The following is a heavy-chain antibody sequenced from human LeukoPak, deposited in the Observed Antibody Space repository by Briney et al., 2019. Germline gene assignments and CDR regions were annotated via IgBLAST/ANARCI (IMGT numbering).Heavy chain of an antibody. V-gene: IGHV1-69*04. CDR1: GGTFSSYA. J-gene: IGHJ5*02. CDR3: ARVSIAARPRWFDP. CDR2: IIPILGIA. Sequence: AASVKVSCKASGGTFSSYAISWVRPAPGQGLEWMGRIIPILGIANYAQKFQGRVTITADKSTSTAYMELSSLRSEDTAVYYCARVSIAARPRWFDPWGQGTLVTVSS. D-gene: IGHD6-6*01.